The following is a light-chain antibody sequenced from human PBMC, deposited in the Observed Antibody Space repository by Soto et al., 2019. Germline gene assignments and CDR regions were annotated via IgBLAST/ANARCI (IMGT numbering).Light chain of an antibody. Sequence: QSALTQPRSVSGSPGQSVTISCTGTSSDVGGYNYVSWYQQHPGKAPKLMIYDVNKRPSGVPDRFSGSKSGNTASLTISGLQAEDEADYSCCSYAGTYTVIFGGGTKLTVL. CDR1: SSDVGGYNY. CDR2: DVN. CDR3: CSYAGTYTVI. V-gene: IGLV2-11*01. J-gene: IGLJ2*01.